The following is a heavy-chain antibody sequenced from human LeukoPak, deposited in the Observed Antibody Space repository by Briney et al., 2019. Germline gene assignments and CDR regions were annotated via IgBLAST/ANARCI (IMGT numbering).Heavy chain of an antibody. D-gene: IGHD6-19*01. J-gene: IGHJ4*02. CDR3: TPASGWYSFDY. CDR1: GFTFGDYA. Sequence: GGSLRLSCTASGFTFGDYAMSWVRQAPGKGLEWVGFIRSKAYGGTTEYAASVKGRFTISRDDSKSIAYLQMNSLKTEDTAVYYCTPASGWYSFDYWGQGTLVTVSS. V-gene: IGHV3-49*04. CDR2: IRSKAYGGTT.